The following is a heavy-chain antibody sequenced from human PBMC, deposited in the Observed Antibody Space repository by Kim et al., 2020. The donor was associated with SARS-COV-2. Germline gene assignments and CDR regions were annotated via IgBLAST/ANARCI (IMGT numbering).Heavy chain of an antibody. V-gene: IGHV4-39*01. J-gene: IGHJ6*02. D-gene: IGHD6-13*01. CDR3: ARTYSSSWAPTMDV. Sequence: TPSLKSRVTISVDTSKNQFSLKLSSVTAADTAVYYCARTYSSSWAPTMDVWGQGTTVTVSS.